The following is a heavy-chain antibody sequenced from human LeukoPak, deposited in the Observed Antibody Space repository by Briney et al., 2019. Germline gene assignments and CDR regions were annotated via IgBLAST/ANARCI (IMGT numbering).Heavy chain of an antibody. Sequence: ASVKVSCKASGYTFTGYYMHWVRQAPGQGLEWMGWINPNSGGTNYAQKFQGRVTMTRDTSISTAYMELCRLRSDDTAVYYCARGLPYYYGSGSYYNVILTNRFDPWGQGTLVTVSS. V-gene: IGHV1-2*02. J-gene: IGHJ5*02. CDR2: INPNSGGT. D-gene: IGHD3-10*01. CDR1: GYTFTGYY. CDR3: ARGLPYYYGSGSYYNVILTNRFDP.